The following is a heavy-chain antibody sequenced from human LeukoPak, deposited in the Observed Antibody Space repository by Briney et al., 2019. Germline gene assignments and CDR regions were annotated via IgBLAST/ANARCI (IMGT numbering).Heavy chain of an antibody. CDR1: GYTFTVYY. V-gene: IGHV1-2*06. D-gene: IGHD3-22*01. CDR3: ARGGYYYDSSGPSGNAFDI. Sequence: ASVKVSCXASGYTFTVYYMHWVRQARGQGLEWMARINPNSGGTNYAQKFQGRVTMTRDTSISTAYMELSRLRSDDTAVYYCARGGYYYDSSGPSGNAFDIWGQGTMVTVSS. J-gene: IGHJ3*02. CDR2: INPNSGGT.